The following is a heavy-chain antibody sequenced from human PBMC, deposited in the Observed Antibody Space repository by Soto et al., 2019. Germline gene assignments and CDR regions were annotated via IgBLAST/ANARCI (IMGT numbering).Heavy chain of an antibody. J-gene: IGHJ6*02. CDR1: GFTFDDYA. CDR2: ISWDGGST. Sequence: EVQLVESGGGLVQPGGSLRLSCAASGFTFDDYAMHWVRQAPGKGLEWVSLISWDGGSTYYADSVKGRFTISRDNSKNSLYLQMNSLRAEDTALYYCAKDGGGTATSYYGMDVWGQGTTVTVSS. D-gene: IGHD2-15*01. V-gene: IGHV3-43D*04. CDR3: AKDGGGTATSYYGMDV.